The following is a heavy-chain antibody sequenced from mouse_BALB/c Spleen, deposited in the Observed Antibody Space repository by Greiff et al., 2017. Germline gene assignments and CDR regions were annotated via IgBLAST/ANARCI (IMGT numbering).Heavy chain of an antibody. Sequence: VQLQQPGAELVKPGASVKLSCKASGYTFTSYWMHWVKQRPGQGLEWIGEINPSNGRTNYNEKFKIKATLTVDKSSSTAYMQLSSLTSEDSAVYYCARGGYDGYFDYWGQGTTLTVSS. CDR3: ARGGYDGYFDY. V-gene: IGHV1S81*02. J-gene: IGHJ2*01. D-gene: IGHD2-14*01. CDR2: INPSNGRT. CDR1: GYTFTSYW.